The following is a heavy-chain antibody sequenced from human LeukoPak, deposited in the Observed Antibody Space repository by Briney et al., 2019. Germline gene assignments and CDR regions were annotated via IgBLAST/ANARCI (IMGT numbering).Heavy chain of an antibody. CDR3: ARSIAAAGYDAFDI. CDR2: INPNSGGT. Sequence: ASVKGSCKASGYTFTGYYMHWVRQAPGQGLEWMGWINPNSGGTNYAQKFQGRVTMTRDTSISTAYMELSRLRSDDTAVYYCARSIAAAGYDAFDIWGQGTMVTVSS. CDR1: GYTFTGYY. D-gene: IGHD6-13*01. J-gene: IGHJ3*02. V-gene: IGHV1-2*02.